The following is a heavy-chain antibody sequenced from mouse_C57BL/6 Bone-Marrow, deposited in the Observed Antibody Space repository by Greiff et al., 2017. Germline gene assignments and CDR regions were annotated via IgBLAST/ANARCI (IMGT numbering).Heavy chain of an antibody. CDR3: ARPYYSNYWYFDV. Sequence: QVQLQQPGAALVKPGASVKMSCKASGYTFTSYWITWVKQRPGQGLEWIGDIYPGSGSTNYNEKFKSKATLTVDTSPSTAYMQLSSLTSADSAVYYCARPYYSNYWYFDVWGTEATVTVSS. CDR1: GYTFTSYW. V-gene: IGHV1-55*01. J-gene: IGHJ1*03. CDR2: IYPGSGST. D-gene: IGHD2-5*01.